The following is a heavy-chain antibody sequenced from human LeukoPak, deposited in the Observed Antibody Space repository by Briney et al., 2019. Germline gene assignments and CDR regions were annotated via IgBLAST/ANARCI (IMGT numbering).Heavy chain of an antibody. CDR2: ISSSSGYI. J-gene: IGHJ3*01. V-gene: IGHV3-21*01. Sequence: PGGSLRLSCAVSGFTFDDYSMIWVRQAPGKGLEWVSFISSSSGYIFYADSMKGRFTISRDNAKNSLYLQMNSLRAEDTAIYYCTRYLRIAMIADAFDLWGQGTMVTVSS. CDR3: TRYLRIAMIADAFDL. D-gene: IGHD3-22*01. CDR1: GFTFDDYS.